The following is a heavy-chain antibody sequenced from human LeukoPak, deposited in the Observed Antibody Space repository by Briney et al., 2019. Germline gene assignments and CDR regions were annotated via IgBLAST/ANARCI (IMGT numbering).Heavy chain of an antibody. CDR3: AKGPYGDYGAEKAFDI. CDR2: IRYDGSNK. D-gene: IGHD4-17*01. J-gene: IGHJ3*02. CDR1: GFTFSSYG. V-gene: IGHV3-30*02. Sequence: GGSLRLSCAASGFTFSSYGMHWVRQAPGKGLEWVAFIRYDGSNKYYADSVKGRFTISRDNSKNTLYLQMNSLRAEDTAVYYCAKGPYGDYGAEKAFDIWGQGTMVTVSS.